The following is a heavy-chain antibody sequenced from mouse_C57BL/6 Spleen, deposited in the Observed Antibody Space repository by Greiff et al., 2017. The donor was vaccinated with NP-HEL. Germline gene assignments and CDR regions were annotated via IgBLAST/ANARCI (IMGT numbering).Heavy chain of an antibody. V-gene: IGHV1-50*01. CDR3: ARDHYGSSYIDY. Sequence: QVQLKQPGAELVKPGASVKLSCKASGYTFTSYWMQWVKQRPGQGLEWIGEIDPSDSYTNYNQKFKGKATLTVDTSSSTAYMQLSSLTSEDSAVYYCARDHYGSSYIDYWGQGTTLTVSS. J-gene: IGHJ2*01. D-gene: IGHD1-1*01. CDR2: IDPSDSYT. CDR1: GYTFTSYW.